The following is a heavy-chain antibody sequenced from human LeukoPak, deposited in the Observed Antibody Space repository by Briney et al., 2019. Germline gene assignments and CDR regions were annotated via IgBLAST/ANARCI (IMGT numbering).Heavy chain of an antibody. Sequence: GGSLRLSCTVSGFTVSSNSMSWVRQAPGKGLEWVSFIYSDNTHYSDSVKGRFTISRDNAKNTLYLQMNSLRAEDTAVYYCASLFVVVPAAKGRYSDYWGQGTLVIVSS. V-gene: IGHV3-53*01. J-gene: IGHJ4*02. D-gene: IGHD2-2*01. CDR1: GFTVSSNS. CDR3: ASLFVVVPAAKGRYSDY. CDR2: IYSDNT.